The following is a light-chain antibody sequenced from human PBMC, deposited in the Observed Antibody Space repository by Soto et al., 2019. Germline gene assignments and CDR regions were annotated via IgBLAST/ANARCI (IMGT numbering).Light chain of an antibody. Sequence: QSALTQPASVSGSPGQSSTISCTVTSSDIGGFDYVSWYQQHPGKAPKLIISDVSDRPSGISHRFSGSKSDNTASLTISGLQAEDEADYYCSSFSTGSSPVLFGGGTKLTVL. CDR2: DVS. CDR1: SSDIGGFDY. J-gene: IGLJ2*01. CDR3: SSFSTGSSPVL. V-gene: IGLV2-14*01.